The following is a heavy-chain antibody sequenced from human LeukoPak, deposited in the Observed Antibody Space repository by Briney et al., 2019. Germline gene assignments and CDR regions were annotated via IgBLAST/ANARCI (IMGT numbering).Heavy chain of an antibody. D-gene: IGHD2-2*01. CDR3: AKGSQDCSSTSCYFLSGFDP. CDR1: GFTLSDYY. Sequence: GGSLRLSCAASGFTLSDYYMSWIRQAPGKGLEWVSAISGSGGSTYYADSVKGRFTISRDNSKNTLYLQMNSLRAEDTAVYYCAKGSQDCSSTSCYFLSGFDPWGQGTLVTVSS. CDR2: ISGSGGST. J-gene: IGHJ5*02. V-gene: IGHV3-23*01.